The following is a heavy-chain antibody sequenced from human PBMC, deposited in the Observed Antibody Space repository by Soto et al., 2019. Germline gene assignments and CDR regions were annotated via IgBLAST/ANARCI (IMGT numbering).Heavy chain of an antibody. Sequence: GGSLRLSCAASGFTFSSYSMNWVRQAPGKGLEWVSSISSSSSYIYYADSVKGRFTISRDNAKSSLYLKMNSLRAEDTAVYYCALIEGYYDSSGYPDCYWGQGT. CDR2: ISSSSSYI. D-gene: IGHD3-22*01. J-gene: IGHJ4*02. CDR3: ALIEGYYDSSGYPDCY. V-gene: IGHV3-21*01. CDR1: GFTFSSYS.